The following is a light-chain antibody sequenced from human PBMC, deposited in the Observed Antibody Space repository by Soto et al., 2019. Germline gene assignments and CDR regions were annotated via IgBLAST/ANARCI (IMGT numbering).Light chain of an antibody. J-gene: IGKJ5*01. CDR1: QSLLYNNTYNY. V-gene: IGKV2-28*01. Sequence: VMTQSPLTLRVTPGEPSSLSGRSSQSLLYNNTYNYLDWYVQKPGQSPQXLIYFGSNRAPGVPDRLSGSGSGTDFTLKINRVEAEDVGTYYCMQALQSLTFGHGTRLEI. CDR3: MQALQSLT. CDR2: FGS.